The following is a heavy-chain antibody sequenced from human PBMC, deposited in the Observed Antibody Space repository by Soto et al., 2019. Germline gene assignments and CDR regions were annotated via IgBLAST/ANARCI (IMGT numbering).Heavy chain of an antibody. V-gene: IGHV3-23*01. J-gene: IGHJ6*02. CDR3: ASNMVFGEYGMDV. CDR1: GFTFSSYA. Sequence: EVQLLESGGGLVQPGGSLRLSCAASGFTFSSYAMSWFREAPGKGLEWVSAISGSAGSIYYADSVKGRFTISRDTSKNTLYLQMSSLRADDTAVYYCASNMVFGEYGMDVWGQGTTVTVSS. D-gene: IGHD3-10*02. CDR2: ISGSAGSI.